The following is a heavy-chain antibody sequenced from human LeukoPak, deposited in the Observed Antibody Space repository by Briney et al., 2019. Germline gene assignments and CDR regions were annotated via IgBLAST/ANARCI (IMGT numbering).Heavy chain of an antibody. Sequence: GGSLRLSCAASGFTFSSYSMNWVRQAPGKGLEWVSSISSSSSYIYYADSVKGRFTIFRDNAKNSLYLQMHSLRTEDTALYYCATERLKYFDYWGQGTLVTVSS. V-gene: IGHV3-21*04. J-gene: IGHJ4*02. CDR3: ATERLKYFDY. CDR2: ISSSSSYI. CDR1: GFTFSSYS.